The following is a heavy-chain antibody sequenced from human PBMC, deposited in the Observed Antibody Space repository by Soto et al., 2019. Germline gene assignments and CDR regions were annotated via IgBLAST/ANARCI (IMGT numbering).Heavy chain of an antibody. Sequence: ASVKVSCKASGFTFTSSAVQWVRQARGQRLEWIGWIVVGSGNTNYAQKFQERVTITRDMSTSTAYMELSSLRSEDTAVYYCAAGAWLPLIGADYWGQGTLVTVS. CDR1: GFTFTSSA. J-gene: IGHJ4*02. CDR3: AAGAWLPLIGADY. CDR2: IVVGSGNT. D-gene: IGHD6-19*01. V-gene: IGHV1-58*01.